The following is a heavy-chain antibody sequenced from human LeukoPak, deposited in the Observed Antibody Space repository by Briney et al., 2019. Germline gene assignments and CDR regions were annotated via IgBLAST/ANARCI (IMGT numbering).Heavy chain of an antibody. CDR3: AREDTALVIAY. D-gene: IGHD5-18*01. CDR1: GFTFSNAW. V-gene: IGHV3-15*01. Sequence: GGSLRLSCAASGFTFSNAWMSWVRQAPGKGLEWVGRIKSKTDGGTTDYAAPVKGRFTISRDNSKNTLYLQMNSLRVEDTAVYYCAREDTALVIAYWGQGTLVTVSS. J-gene: IGHJ4*02. CDR2: IKSKTDGGTT.